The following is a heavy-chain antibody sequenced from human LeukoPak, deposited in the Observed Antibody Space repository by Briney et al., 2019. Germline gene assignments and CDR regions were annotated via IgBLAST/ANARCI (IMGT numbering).Heavy chain of an antibody. V-gene: IGHV1-18*01. CDR3: TTYWTSMISRLNDY. J-gene: IGHJ4*02. Sequence: GASVKVSCKASGYTFTSYGISWVRQAPGQGLEWMGWISAYNGNTNYAQKLQGRVTMTTDTSTSTAYMELRSLRSDDTAVYYCTTYWTSMISRLNDYWGQGTLVTVSS. CDR2: ISAYNGNT. CDR1: GYTFTSYG. D-gene: IGHD3/OR15-3a*01.